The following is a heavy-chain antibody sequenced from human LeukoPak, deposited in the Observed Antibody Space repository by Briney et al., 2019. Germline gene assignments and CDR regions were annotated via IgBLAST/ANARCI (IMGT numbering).Heavy chain of an antibody. D-gene: IGHD3-9*01. Sequence: GGSLRLSCAASGFTFSIYSMNWVRQAPGKGLEWVSSISSSSSYIYYADSVKGRFTISRDNAKNSLYLQMNSLRAEDTAVYYCARDLLASGILTGYYPFDYWGQGTLVTVSS. CDR3: ARDLLASGILTGYYPFDY. V-gene: IGHV3-21*01. J-gene: IGHJ4*02. CDR1: GFTFSIYS. CDR2: ISSSSSYI.